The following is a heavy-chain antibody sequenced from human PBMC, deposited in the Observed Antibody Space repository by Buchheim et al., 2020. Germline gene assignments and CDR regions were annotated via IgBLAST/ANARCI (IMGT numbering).Heavy chain of an antibody. CDR1: GGSFSDYY. J-gene: IGHJ4*02. V-gene: IGHV4-34*01. D-gene: IGHD2-15*01. CDR2: INHGGST. Sequence: QVQLQQWGAGLLKPSDTLSLTCAVYGGSFSDYYWSWIRQPPGKGLEWFGEINHGGSTNYSRSLKSRVTISVDTSKNQFSLNLSSVTAADTAVYYCARGRVRGSPWDFDYWGQGTL. CDR3: ARGRVRGSPWDFDY.